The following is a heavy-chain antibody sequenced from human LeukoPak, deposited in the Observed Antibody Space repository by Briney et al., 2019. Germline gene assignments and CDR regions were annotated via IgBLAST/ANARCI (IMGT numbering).Heavy chain of an antibody. D-gene: IGHD3-3*01. CDR3: ASPVLDYDFWSGPNYYYGMDV. CDR2: INSDGSST. Sequence: GGSLRLSCAASGFTFSSYWMHWVRQAPGKGLVWVSRINSDGSSTSYADSVKGRFTISRDNAKNTLYLQMNSLRAEDTAVYYCASPVLDYDFWSGPNYYYGMDVWGQGTTVTVSS. J-gene: IGHJ6*02. CDR1: GFTFSSYW. V-gene: IGHV3-74*01.